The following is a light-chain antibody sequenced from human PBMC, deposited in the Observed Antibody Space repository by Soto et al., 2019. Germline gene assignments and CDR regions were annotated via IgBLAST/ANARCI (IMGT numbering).Light chain of an antibody. V-gene: IGLV2-8*01. CDR3: RSNGGSNYV. Sequence: QSALTQPPSASGSPGQSVTISCTGTSNDFGGYNYVSWYQQHPGKAPKLIIFEVSERPSGVPDRFSGSKSGSTASLTVSGLQAEEEAYYYCRSNGGSNYVFGTGTKLTVL. CDR2: EVS. CDR1: SNDFGGYNY. J-gene: IGLJ1*01.